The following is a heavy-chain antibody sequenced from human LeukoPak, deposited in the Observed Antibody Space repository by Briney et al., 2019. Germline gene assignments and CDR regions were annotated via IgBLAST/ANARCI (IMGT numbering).Heavy chain of an antibody. CDR2: ISVRSNYI. D-gene: IGHD2-15*01. V-gene: IGHV3-21*01. Sequence: GGSLRLSCVASGYTFSSFSINWVRQAPGKGLEWVSSISVRSNYIYYADSVRGRFSISRDGARNSLYLQMDSLRGDDTAVYYCARGLYCVGDSCYLGNYFDYWGQGTLVTVSS. CDR3: ARGLYCVGDSCYLGNYFDY. CDR1: GYTFSSFS. J-gene: IGHJ4*02.